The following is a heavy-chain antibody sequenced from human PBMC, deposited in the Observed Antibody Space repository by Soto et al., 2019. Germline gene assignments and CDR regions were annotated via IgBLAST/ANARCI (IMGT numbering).Heavy chain of an antibody. D-gene: IGHD3-10*01. J-gene: IGHJ5*02. Sequence: QVQLVQSGAEVKKPGSSVKVSCKASGGTFSSYAISWVRQAPGQGLEWMGGIIPIFGTANYAQKFQGRVTITADESTSTAYMELSSLRSEDTDVYYCARAKGMVRGVIAYNGFDPWGQGTMVTVSS. CDR3: ARAKGMVRGVIAYNGFDP. CDR2: IIPIFGTA. CDR1: GGTFSSYA. V-gene: IGHV1-69*01.